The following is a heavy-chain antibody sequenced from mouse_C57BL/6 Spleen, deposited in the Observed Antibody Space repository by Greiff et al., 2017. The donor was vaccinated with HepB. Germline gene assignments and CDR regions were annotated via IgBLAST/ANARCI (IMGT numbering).Heavy chain of an antibody. CDR3: ASGYDAFAY. Sequence: VQLQQSGAELAKPGASVKLSCKASGYTFTSYWMHWVKQRPGQGLEWIGYINPSSGYTKYNQKFKDKATWTADKSASTAYMQLSSLKYEDSAVYYCASGYDAFAYWGQGTLVTVSA. V-gene: IGHV1-7*01. J-gene: IGHJ3*01. D-gene: IGHD2-2*01. CDR1: GYTFTSYW. CDR2: INPSSGYT.